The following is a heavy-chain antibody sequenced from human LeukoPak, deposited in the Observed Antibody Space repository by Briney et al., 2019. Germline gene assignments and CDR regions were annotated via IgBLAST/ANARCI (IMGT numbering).Heavy chain of an antibody. CDR3: ARRFYDRSGRRDAFDI. Sequence: ASVLDICKASGYIFTGYYMHWVRQAPGQGLEWMGWINPNSGSTNYAQKYQGRVTITRHTSISTAYMALSGLASDDTALYYCARRFYDRSGRRDAFDIWGEGTGVTVSS. D-gene: IGHD3-22*01. J-gene: IGHJ3*02. CDR2: INPNSGST. V-gene: IGHV1-2*02. CDR1: GYIFTGYY.